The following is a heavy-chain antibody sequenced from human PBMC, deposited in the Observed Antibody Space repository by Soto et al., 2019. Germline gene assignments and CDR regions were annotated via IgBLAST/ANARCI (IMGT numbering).Heavy chain of an antibody. Sequence: PSETLSLTCAVSGGSISAAGDSWSWIRQPPGGGLEWIGYIYYSGTTYYTPSLKSRLTMSMDRANDHFSLNLTSVTAADTAVYFCARGHYYYGMDVWGQGITVTVS. J-gene: IGHJ6*02. CDR1: GGSISAAGDS. CDR2: IYYSGTT. V-gene: IGHV4-30-2*01. CDR3: ARGHYYYGMDV.